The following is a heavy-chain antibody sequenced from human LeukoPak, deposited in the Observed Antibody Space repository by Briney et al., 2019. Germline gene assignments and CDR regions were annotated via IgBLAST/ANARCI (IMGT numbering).Heavy chain of an antibody. Sequence: GGSLRLSCAASGFTFSDYYMSWIRQAPGKGLEWVSYISNSGSTIYYADSVKGRFTISRDNAKNSLYLQMNSLRAEDTAVYYCARDSTVVAAAGFYYYYGMDVWGQGTTVTVSS. V-gene: IGHV3-11*01. CDR2: ISNSGSTI. CDR3: ARDSTVVAAAGFYYYYGMDV. CDR1: GFTFSDYY. J-gene: IGHJ6*02. D-gene: IGHD6-13*01.